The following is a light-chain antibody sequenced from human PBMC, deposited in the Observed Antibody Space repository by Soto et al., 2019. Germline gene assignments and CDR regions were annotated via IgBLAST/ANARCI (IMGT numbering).Light chain of an antibody. V-gene: IGKV3-11*01. J-gene: IGKJ1*01. CDR1: RSVSSY. Sequence: IVLTQSPATLSLSPGDRATLSCRASRSVSSYFAWYQQKPGQAPRLLIFDTFTRATGIPARFSGSGSGTDFTLTISSLEPEDFVVYYCQQRSSWPRTFGQGTKVEIK. CDR2: DTF. CDR3: QQRSSWPRT.